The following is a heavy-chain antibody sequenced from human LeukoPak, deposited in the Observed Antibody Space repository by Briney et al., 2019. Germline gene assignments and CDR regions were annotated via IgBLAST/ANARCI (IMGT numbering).Heavy chain of an antibody. V-gene: IGHV3-64*01. Sequence: GGSLRLSCTASGFTFSNYAMHWVRQAPGKGLEYVSAISSNGGSTYYANSVKGRSTISRDNSKNTLYLQMGSLSAEDMAVYYCARRGYIYAYEYWGQGTLVTVSS. J-gene: IGHJ4*02. CDR3: ARRGYIYAYEY. CDR1: GFTFSNYA. CDR2: ISSNGGST. D-gene: IGHD5-18*01.